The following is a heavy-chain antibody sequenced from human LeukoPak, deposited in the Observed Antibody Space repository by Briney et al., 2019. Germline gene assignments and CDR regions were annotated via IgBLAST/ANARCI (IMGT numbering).Heavy chain of an antibody. CDR1: GFTFSSYG. Sequence: PGRSLRLSCAASGFTFSSYGMHWVRQAPGKGLEWVAVISYDGSNKYYADSVKGRFTISRDNSKNTLYLQMNSLRAEDTAVYFCARGYCSGDSCYQNYFDYWGQGTLVTVSS. V-gene: IGHV3-30*03. D-gene: IGHD2-15*01. J-gene: IGHJ4*02. CDR3: ARGYCSGDSCYQNYFDY. CDR2: ISYDGSNK.